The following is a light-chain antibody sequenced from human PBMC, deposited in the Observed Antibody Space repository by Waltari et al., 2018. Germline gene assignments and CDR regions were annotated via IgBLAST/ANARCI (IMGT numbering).Light chain of an antibody. V-gene: IGLV2-23*02. CDR3: CSYAGSRV. CDR2: EVS. J-gene: IGLJ3*02. Sequence: QSALTQPASVSGSPGQAITLPCTGTRSDGGSYNLVSWYQQHPGKAPNLMLYEVSKRPSGVSNRFSGSKSGNTASLTISGLQAEDEADYYCCSYAGSRVFGGGTKLTVL. CDR1: RSDGGSYNL.